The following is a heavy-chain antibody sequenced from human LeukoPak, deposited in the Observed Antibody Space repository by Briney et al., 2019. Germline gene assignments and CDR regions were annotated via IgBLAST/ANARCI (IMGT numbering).Heavy chain of an antibody. CDR1: GFTFSSYS. CDR3: ARVDPTTGYYYYMDV. CDR2: ISSSSSTI. V-gene: IGHV3-48*01. Sequence: SGGSLRLSCAASGFTFSSYSMNWVRQAPGKGLEWASYISSSSSTIYYADSVKGRFTISRDNAKNSLYLQMNSLRAEDTAVYYCARVDPTTGYYYYMDVWGKGTTVTVSS. J-gene: IGHJ6*03. D-gene: IGHD4-17*01.